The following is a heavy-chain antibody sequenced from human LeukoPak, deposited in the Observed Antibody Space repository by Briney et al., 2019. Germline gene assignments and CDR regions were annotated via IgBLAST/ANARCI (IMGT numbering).Heavy chain of an antibody. CDR3: AKGLHYGGYHDAFDI. CDR1: GFTFDDYA. Sequence: GRSLRLSCAASGFTFDDYAMHWVRHAPGKGLEWVSGISWNSGSIGYADSVKGRFTISRDNAKNSLYLQMNSLRAEDTALYYCAKGLHYGGYHDAFDIWGQGTMVTVSS. J-gene: IGHJ3*02. CDR2: ISWNSGSI. D-gene: IGHD4-17*01. V-gene: IGHV3-9*01.